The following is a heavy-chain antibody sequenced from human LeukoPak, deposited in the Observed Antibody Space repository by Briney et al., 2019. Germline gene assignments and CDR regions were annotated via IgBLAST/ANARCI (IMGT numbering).Heavy chain of an antibody. CDR3: TRGFRYFDS. Sequence: TGGSLRLSCAASEFTFSSHGMTWVRQAPGKGLEWVSTISGSGGSTYYADSVRGRFTISRDNSKNTVYLQMNSLRAADTAIYYCTRGFRYFDSWGPGTLVTVSS. D-gene: IGHD2/OR15-2a*01. CDR2: ISGSGGST. J-gene: IGHJ4*02. CDR1: EFTFSSHG. V-gene: IGHV3-23*01.